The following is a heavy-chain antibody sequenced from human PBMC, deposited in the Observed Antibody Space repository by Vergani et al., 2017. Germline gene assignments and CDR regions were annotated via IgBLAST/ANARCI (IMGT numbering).Heavy chain of an antibody. Sequence: QVQVQQWGAGLLKPSETLSLTCAVYGGSFSGYYWTWIRQPPGKGLEWIGEINHSGSTNYNPSLKSRVTISVDTSKNQFSLKLSSVTAADTAVYYCARPYYYGMDVWGQGTTVTVSS. CDR3: ARPYYYGMDV. V-gene: IGHV4-34*02. CDR1: GGSFSGYY. J-gene: IGHJ6*02. CDR2: INHSGST.